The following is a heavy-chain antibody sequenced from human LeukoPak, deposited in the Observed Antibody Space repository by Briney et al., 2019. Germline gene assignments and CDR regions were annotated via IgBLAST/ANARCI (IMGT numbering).Heavy chain of an antibody. CDR3: AKDLPDTRGVPYYYYYMDV. V-gene: IGHV3-23*01. Sequence: GGSLRLSCAASGFTFSSYAMSWVRQAPGKGLEWVSAISGSGGSTYYADSVKGRFTISRDNSKNTLYLQMNSLRAEDTAVYYCAKDLPDTRGVPYYYYYMDVSGKGTTVTVSS. J-gene: IGHJ6*03. CDR1: GFTFSSYA. CDR2: ISGSGGST. D-gene: IGHD3-10*01.